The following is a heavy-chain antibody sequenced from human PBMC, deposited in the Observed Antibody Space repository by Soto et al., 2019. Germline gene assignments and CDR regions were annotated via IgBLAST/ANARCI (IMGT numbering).Heavy chain of an antibody. D-gene: IGHD3-22*01. CDR2: IYHSGST. Sequence: SETLSLTCAVSGGSISSSNWWSWVRQPPGKGLEWIGEIYHSGSTNYNPSLKSRVTISVDKSKNQFSLKLSSVTAADTAVYYCARDRGYYYDSSGYSSVGGMDVWGQGTTVTV. V-gene: IGHV4-4*02. CDR3: ARDRGYYYDSSGYSSVGGMDV. J-gene: IGHJ6*02. CDR1: GGSISSSNW.